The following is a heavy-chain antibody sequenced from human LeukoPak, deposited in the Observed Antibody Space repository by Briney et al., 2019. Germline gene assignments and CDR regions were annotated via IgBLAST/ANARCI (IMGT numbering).Heavy chain of an antibody. J-gene: IGHJ6*03. Sequence: SETLSLTCTVSGGSISSYYWSWIRQPPGKGLEGIGYIYYSGSTNYNPSLKSRVTISVDTSKNQFSLKLSSVTAADTAVYYCARGGTYYYDSSGYYPYYYYMDVWGKGTTVTISS. CDR1: GGSISSYY. CDR2: IYYSGST. D-gene: IGHD3-22*01. V-gene: IGHV4-59*01. CDR3: ARGGTYYYDSSGYYPYYYYMDV.